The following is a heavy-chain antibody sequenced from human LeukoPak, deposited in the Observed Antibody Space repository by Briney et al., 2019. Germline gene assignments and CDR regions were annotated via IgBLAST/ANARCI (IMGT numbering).Heavy chain of an antibody. CDR3: AKEWVRTCFFED. J-gene: IGHJ4*02. Sequence: GRSLRLSCAASGFTFSSYGMHWVRQAPGKGLEWVAVISYDGSNKYYADSVKGRFTISRDNSKNMLYLQMNSLRAEDTAVYYCAKEWVRTCFFEDWGQGTPVTVSS. V-gene: IGHV3-30*18. CDR2: ISYDGSNK. CDR1: GFTFSSYG. D-gene: IGHD1-26*01.